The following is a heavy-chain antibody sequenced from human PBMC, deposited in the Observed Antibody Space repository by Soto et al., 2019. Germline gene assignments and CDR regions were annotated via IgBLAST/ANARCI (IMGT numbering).Heavy chain of an antibody. J-gene: IGHJ6*02. CDR3: ARDKPPQGYYGTDV. CDR2: IYYSGST. CDR1: GGSISSGGYY. Sequence: PSETLSLTCTVSGGSISSGGYYWNWIRQHPGKGLEWIGSIYYSGSTYYNPSLESRVTISLDTSKNQFSLKLSSVTAADTAVYYCARDKPPQGYYGTDVWGQGTTVTVSS. V-gene: IGHV4-31*03.